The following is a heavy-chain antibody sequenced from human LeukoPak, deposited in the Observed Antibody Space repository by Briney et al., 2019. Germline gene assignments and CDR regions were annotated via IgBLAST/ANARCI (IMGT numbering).Heavy chain of an antibody. V-gene: IGHV3-48*01. J-gene: IGHJ5*02. Sequence: GGSLRLSCAASGFIFGRDSMNWVRQAPGRGLEWISYISRDSDIRYYADSVRGRFHISRDNSKNTVYLQMNSLRPEDTAVYYCAKGPTPLSSRGWIDPWGQGTLVTVSS. CDR1: GFIFGRDS. CDR3: AKGPTPLSSRGWIDP. CDR2: ISRDSDIR. D-gene: IGHD6-13*01.